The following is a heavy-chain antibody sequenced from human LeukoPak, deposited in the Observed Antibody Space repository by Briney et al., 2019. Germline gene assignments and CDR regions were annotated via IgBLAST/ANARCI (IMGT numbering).Heavy chain of an antibody. J-gene: IGHJ4*02. Sequence: SETLSLTCTVSGGSISSSSYYWGWIRQPPGKGLEWIGSIYYSGSTYYNPSLKSRVTISVDTSKNQFSLKLSSVTAADTAVYYCARDPLYYDSSGYYRRGDYWGQGTLVTVSS. D-gene: IGHD3-22*01. V-gene: IGHV4-39*07. CDR1: GGSISSSSYY. CDR3: ARDPLYYDSSGYYRRGDY. CDR2: IYYSGST.